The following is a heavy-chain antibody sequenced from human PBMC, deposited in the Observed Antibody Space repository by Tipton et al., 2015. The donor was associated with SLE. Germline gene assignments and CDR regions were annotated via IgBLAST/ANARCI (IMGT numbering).Heavy chain of an antibody. Sequence: SLRLSCAASGFTFSSYAMHWVRQAPGKGLEWVAVISYDGSNKYDADSVKGRFTISRDNSKNTLYLQMNSLRAEDTAVYYCAREPPITGTPFDYWGQGTLVTVSS. V-gene: IGHV3-30*04. CDR2: ISYDGSNK. CDR3: AREPPITGTPFDY. J-gene: IGHJ4*02. D-gene: IGHD1-14*01. CDR1: GFTFSSYA.